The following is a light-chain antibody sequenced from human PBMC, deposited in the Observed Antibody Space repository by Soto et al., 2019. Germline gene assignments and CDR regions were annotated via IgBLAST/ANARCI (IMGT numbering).Light chain of an antibody. J-gene: IGKJ1*01. CDR1: QSISSY. CDR3: QQKYSTPWT. CDR2: AAF. Sequence: DIQMTQSPSSLSASVGDRVTITCRASQSISSYLIWYQQKPGKAPNLLIYAAFSLQRGVPSRFSSGGSWTYFTLTISSLQPEDFATYYYQQKYSTPWTFGQGTKVEIK. V-gene: IGKV1-39*01.